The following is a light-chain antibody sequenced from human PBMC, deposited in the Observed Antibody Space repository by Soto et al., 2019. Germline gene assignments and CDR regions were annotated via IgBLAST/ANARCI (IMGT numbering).Light chain of an antibody. V-gene: IGKV1-5*03. CDR3: QQSYKTPPT. Sequence: DIHLTQSPSTLPASVGDRVTITCRASQSISNWLAWYQQKPGTAPKLLIYKASTLESGVPSRFSGSGSGTDFTLTITSLQTEDFATYYCQQSYKTPPTFGRGTKVDIK. J-gene: IGKJ1*01. CDR1: QSISNW. CDR2: KAS.